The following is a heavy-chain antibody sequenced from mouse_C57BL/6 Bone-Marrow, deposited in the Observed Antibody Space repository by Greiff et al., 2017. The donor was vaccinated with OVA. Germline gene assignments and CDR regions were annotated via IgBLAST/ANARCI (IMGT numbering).Heavy chain of an antibody. CDR1: GYTFTSYW. CDR3: ARGTLRRFAY. D-gene: IGHD2-4*01. Sequence: VKLQQPGAELVKPGASVKLSCKASGYTFTSYWMHWVKQRPGQGLEWIGMIHPNSGSTNYNEKFKSKATLTVDKSSSTAYMQLSSLTSEDSAVYYCARGTLRRFAYWGQGTLVTVSA. V-gene: IGHV1-64*01. CDR2: IHPNSGST. J-gene: IGHJ3*01.